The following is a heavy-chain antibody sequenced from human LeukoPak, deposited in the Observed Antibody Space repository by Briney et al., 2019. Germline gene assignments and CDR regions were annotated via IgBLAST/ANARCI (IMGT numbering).Heavy chain of an antibody. J-gene: IGHJ4*02. CDR3: ARGQIETATTPFDY. D-gene: IGHD5-24*01. Sequence: PGGSLRLSCAASGFTFSSYGMHWVRQAPGKGLEWVAFIRYDGSNKYYADSVKGRFTISRDNSKNTLYLQMNSLRAEDTAVYYCARGQIETATTPFDYWGQGSLVTVSS. CDR2: IRYDGSNK. CDR1: GFTFSSYG. V-gene: IGHV3-30*02.